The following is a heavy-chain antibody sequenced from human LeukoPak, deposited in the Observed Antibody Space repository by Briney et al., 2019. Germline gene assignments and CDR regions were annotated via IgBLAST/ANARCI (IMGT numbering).Heavy chain of an antibody. Sequence: GSLRLSCAASGFTFSSYGMHWVRQAPGKGLEWVAVISYDGSNKYYADSGKGRFTISRDNSKNTLYLQMNSLRAEDTAVYYCAKDLYDSSGYYESYFDYWGQGTLVTVSS. CDR2: ISYDGSNK. J-gene: IGHJ4*02. V-gene: IGHV3-30*18. CDR3: AKDLYDSSGYYESYFDY. CDR1: GFTFSSYG. D-gene: IGHD3-22*01.